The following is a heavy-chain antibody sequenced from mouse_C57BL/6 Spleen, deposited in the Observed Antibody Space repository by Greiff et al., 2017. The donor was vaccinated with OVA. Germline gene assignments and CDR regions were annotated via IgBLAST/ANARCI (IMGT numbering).Heavy chain of an antibody. V-gene: IGHV1-80*01. CDR3: ARGSLTTVPAWFAY. J-gene: IGHJ3*01. CDR1: GYAFSSYW. D-gene: IGHD1-1*01. CDR2: IYPGDGDT. Sequence: VKLMESGAELVKPGASVKISCKASGYAFSSYWMNWVKQRPGKGLEWIGQIYPGDGDTNYNGKFKGKATLTADKSSSTAYMQLSSLTSEDSAVYFCARGSLTTVPAWFAYWGQGTLVTVSA.